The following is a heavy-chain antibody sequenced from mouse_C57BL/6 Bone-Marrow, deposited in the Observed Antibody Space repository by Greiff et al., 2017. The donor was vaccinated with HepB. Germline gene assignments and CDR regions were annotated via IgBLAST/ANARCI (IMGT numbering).Heavy chain of an antibody. CDR2: IYPGDGDT. CDR3: ARGLLRFYYFDY. Sequence: QVQLQQSGAELVKPGASVKISCKASGYAFSSYWMNWVKQRPGKGLEWIGQIYPGDGDTNYNGKFKGKATLTADKSSSTAYMQLSSLTSEDSAVYFCARGLLRFYYFDYWGQGTTLTVSS. V-gene: IGHV1-80*01. J-gene: IGHJ2*01. CDR1: GYAFSSYW. D-gene: IGHD1-1*01.